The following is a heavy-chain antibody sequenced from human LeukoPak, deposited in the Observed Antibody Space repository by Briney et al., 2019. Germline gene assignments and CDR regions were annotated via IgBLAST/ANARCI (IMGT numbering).Heavy chain of an antibody. J-gene: IGHJ5*02. CDR3: ARDNPFCSGGSCYTNWFDP. V-gene: IGHV4-59*01. CDR2: TYYSGST. D-gene: IGHD2-15*01. Sequence: SETLSLTCTVSGGSISSYYWSWIRQPPGKGLEWIGYTYYSGSTNYNPSLKSRVTISVDTSKNQFSLKLSSVTAADTAVYYCARDNPFCSGGSCYTNWFDPWGQGTLVTVSS. CDR1: GGSISSYY.